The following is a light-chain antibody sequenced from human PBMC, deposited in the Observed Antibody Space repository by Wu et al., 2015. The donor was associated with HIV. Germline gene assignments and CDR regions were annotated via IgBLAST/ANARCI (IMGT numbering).Light chain of an antibody. V-gene: IGKV1-27*01. CDR1: QDISNS. Sequence: DIQMTQSPSSLSASVGDTVTITCRASQDISNSLAWYQQKPGEVPRLLIYAASTLQSGVPSRFSGSESGTDFTLTISSLQPENVATYYCQKYNTAPWTFGQGTKVEMK. J-gene: IGKJ1*01. CDR3: QKYNTAPWT. CDR2: AAS.